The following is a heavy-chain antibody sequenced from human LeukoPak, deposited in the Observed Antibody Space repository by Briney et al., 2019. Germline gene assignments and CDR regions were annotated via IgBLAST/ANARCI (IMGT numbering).Heavy chain of an antibody. CDR2: IRYDGSNK. J-gene: IGHJ6*03. Sequence: GTSLRLSCAASGFTFISYAIHWVRQVPGKGLEWVAFIRYDGSNKYYADSVKGRFTISRDNSKNTLYLQMNSLRAEDTAVYYCAKDQTDIVVVPAALGGYYYYYMDVWGKGTTVTISS. CDR3: AKDQTDIVVVPAALGGYYYYYMDV. V-gene: IGHV3-30*02. D-gene: IGHD2-2*01. CDR1: GFTFISYA.